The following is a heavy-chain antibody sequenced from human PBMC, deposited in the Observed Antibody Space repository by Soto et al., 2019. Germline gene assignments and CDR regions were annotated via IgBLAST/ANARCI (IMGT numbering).Heavy chain of an antibody. CDR1: GFTFSSYS. CDR3: ARGVGATSYYFDY. D-gene: IGHD1-26*01. CDR2: ISGSSSYI. Sequence: GGSLRLSCAASGFTFSSYSMNWVRQAPGRGLEWVSSISGSSSYIYYVDSVKGRFTISRDNAKNSLYLQMNSLRAEDTAVYYCARGVGATSYYFDYWGQGTLVTVSS. J-gene: IGHJ4*02. V-gene: IGHV3-21*01.